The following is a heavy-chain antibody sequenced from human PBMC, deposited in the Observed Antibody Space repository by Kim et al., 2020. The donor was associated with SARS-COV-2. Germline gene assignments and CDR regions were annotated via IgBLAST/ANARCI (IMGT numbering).Heavy chain of an antibody. CDR3: AKGVVVVPAANWGAFDY. J-gene: IGHJ4*02. V-gene: IGHV3-23*01. Sequence: KGRFTISRDNSKNTLYLQMNSLRAEDTAVYYCAKGVVVVPAANWGAFDYWGQGTLVTVSS. D-gene: IGHD2-2*01.